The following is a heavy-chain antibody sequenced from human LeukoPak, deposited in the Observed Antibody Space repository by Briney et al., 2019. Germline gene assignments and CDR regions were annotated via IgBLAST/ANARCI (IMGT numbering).Heavy chain of an antibody. V-gene: IGHV3-23*01. Sequence: GGSLRLSCAASGFTFSSYGMNWVRQAPGKGLEWVSSISGSGGSTYYADSVKGRFTISRDNSKSTLYLQMNSLRAEDTAVYYCAKDLFDYVWGSYRPTPFDSWGQGTLVTVSS. CDR3: AKDLFDYVWGSYRPTPFDS. J-gene: IGHJ4*02. CDR2: ISGSGGST. D-gene: IGHD3-16*02. CDR1: GFTFSSYG.